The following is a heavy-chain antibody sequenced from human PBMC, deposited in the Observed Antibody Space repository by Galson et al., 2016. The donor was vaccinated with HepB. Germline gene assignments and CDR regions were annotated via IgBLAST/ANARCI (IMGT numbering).Heavy chain of an antibody. J-gene: IGHJ6*04. D-gene: IGHD2-2*01. CDR3: ARDVVVPVVLGGYYSYGLDV. CDR1: GASISSGCYY. V-gene: IGHV4-31*03. CDR2: VHYSGTT. Sequence: TLSLTCIVSGASISSGCYYCSWIRHYPGKGLEWIVHVHYSGTTYYNPSLKIRVTISVDTSKNQFSLNLISVTAADTAVYYCARDVVVPVVLGGYYSYGLDVWGKGTTVTVSS.